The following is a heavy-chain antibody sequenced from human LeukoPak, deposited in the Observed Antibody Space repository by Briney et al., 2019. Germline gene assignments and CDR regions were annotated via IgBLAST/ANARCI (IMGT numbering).Heavy chain of an antibody. D-gene: IGHD3/OR15-3a*01. V-gene: IGHV4-34*01. CDR3: ARGGGFWTAYFDY. Sequence: SETLSLTCAVYGGSFSGYYWSWIRQPPGKGLEWIGEINHSGSTNYNPSLKSRVTISVDTSKNQFSLKLSSVTAADTAVYYCARGGGFWTAYFDYWGQGTLVTVSS. CDR1: GGSFSGYY. CDR2: INHSGST. J-gene: IGHJ4*02.